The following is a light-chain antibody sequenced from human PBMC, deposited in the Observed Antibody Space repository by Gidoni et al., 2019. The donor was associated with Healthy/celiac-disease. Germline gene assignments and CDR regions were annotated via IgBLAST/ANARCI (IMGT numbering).Light chain of an antibody. CDR1: QSISSY. CDR3: QQSYSTPVT. CDR2: AAS. Sequence: DIQMNQSPSSLSASVGDRVTITCRASQSISSYLNWYQQKPGKAPKLLIYAASSLQSGVPSRFSGSGSGTDFTLTISSLQPEDFATYYCQQSYSTPVTFGQGTKVEIK. V-gene: IGKV1-39*01. J-gene: IGKJ1*01.